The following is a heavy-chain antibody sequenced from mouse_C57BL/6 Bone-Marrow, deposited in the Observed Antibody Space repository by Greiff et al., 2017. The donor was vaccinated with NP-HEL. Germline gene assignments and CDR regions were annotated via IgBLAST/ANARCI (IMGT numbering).Heavy chain of an antibody. Sequence: QVQLKESGAELVKPGASVKISCKASGYAFSSYWMNWVKQRSGKGLEWIGQIYPGDGDTNYNGKFKGKATLTADKSSSTAYMQLSSLTSEDSAVYFCARHDYDAMDYWGQGTSVTVSS. V-gene: IGHV1-80*01. J-gene: IGHJ4*01. CDR2: IYPGDGDT. CDR1: GYAFSSYW. CDR3: ARHDYDAMDY.